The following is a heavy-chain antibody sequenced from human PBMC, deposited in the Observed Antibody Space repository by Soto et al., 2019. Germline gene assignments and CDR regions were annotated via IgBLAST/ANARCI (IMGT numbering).Heavy chain of an antibody. D-gene: IGHD1-26*01. J-gene: IGHJ4*02. Sequence: SETLSLTCTVSGGSIISYYWSWIRQPPGKGLEWIGYIYYSGSTNYNPSLKSRVTISVDTSKNQFSLKLSSVTAADTAVYYCARYRGGSFYFDYWCQGTLVTVSS. CDR3: ARYRGGSFYFDY. CDR2: IYYSGST. V-gene: IGHV4-59*01. CDR1: GGSIISYY.